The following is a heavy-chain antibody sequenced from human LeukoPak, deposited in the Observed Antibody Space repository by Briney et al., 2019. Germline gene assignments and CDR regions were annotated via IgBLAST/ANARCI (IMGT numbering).Heavy chain of an antibody. CDR1: GFTLSTYA. D-gene: IGHD4-17*01. J-gene: IGHJ4*02. CDR2: TSSSDAGT. V-gene: IGHV3-23*01. CDR3: AKGLPNYGEGEDYFDY. Sequence: GGSLRLSCAASGFTLSTYAMSWVRQTPGKGLEWVAATSSSDAGTYHADSVRGRFTISRDNSKNTLYLQMNSLRAEDAAVYYCAKGLPNYGEGEDYFDYWGQGALVTVSS.